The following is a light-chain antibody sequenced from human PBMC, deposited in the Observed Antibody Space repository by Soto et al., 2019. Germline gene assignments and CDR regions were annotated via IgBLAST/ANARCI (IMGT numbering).Light chain of an antibody. CDR3: QQYGSSPRT. Sequence: EIVLTQSPSTLSLSLGERSTLXXRASQSVSSSYVAWYQQKPGQAPRIXIYWASSRATGIPDMFSGSGAGTDFTLTISRLEPEDFAVYYCQQYGSSPRTFGQGTKVDIK. CDR1: QSVSSSY. CDR2: WAS. V-gene: IGKV3-20*01. J-gene: IGKJ1*01.